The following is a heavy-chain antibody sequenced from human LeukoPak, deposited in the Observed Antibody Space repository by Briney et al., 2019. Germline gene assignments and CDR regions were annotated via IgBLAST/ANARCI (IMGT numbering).Heavy chain of an antibody. D-gene: IGHD4-11*01. CDR3: AREGTTVTTARGFNWFDP. V-gene: IGHV4-31*03. CDR1: GGSISSGGYY. J-gene: IGHJ5*02. Sequence: SETLSLTCTVSGGSISSGGYYWSWIRQHPGKGLEWIGYIYYSGSTYYNPSLKSRVTISVDTSKNQFSLKLSSVTAADTAVYYCAREGTTVTTARGFNWFDPWGQGTLVTVSS. CDR2: IYYSGST.